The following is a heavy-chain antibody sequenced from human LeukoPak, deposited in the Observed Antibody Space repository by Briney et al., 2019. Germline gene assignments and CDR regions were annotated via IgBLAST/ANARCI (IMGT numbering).Heavy chain of an antibody. CDR1: GGSISSSSYY. V-gene: IGHV4-39*02. D-gene: IGHD3-3*01. Sequence: SETLSLTCTVSGGSISSSSYYWGWIRQPPGKGLEWIGSIYYSGSTYYNPSLKSRVTISVDTSKNQFSLKLSSVTAADTAVYYCARDRPSWEIGAVDAFDIWGQGTMVTVSS. CDR2: IYYSGST. CDR3: ARDRPSWEIGAVDAFDI. J-gene: IGHJ3*02.